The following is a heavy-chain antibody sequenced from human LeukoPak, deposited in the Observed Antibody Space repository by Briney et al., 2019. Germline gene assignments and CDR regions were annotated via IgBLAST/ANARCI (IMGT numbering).Heavy chain of an antibody. CDR2: VIPIFGMA. D-gene: IGHD6-13*01. CDR3: AGSSYSSSFPFYYFDY. CDR1: GGTFSSYA. Sequence: SVKVSCKASGGTFSSYAISWVRQAPGQGLEWMGGVIPIFGMANYAQNFQGRVTITADESTSTAYMELSSLRSEDTAVYYCAGSSYSSSFPFYYFDYWGQGTLVTVSS. J-gene: IGHJ4*02. V-gene: IGHV1-69*01.